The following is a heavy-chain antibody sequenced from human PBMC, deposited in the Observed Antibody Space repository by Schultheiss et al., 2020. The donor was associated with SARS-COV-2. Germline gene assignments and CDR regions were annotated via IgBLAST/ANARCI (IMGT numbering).Heavy chain of an antibody. Sequence: TLSLTCTVSGGSISSYYWSWIRQPPGKALEWLALIDWDDDKYYSTSLKTRLTISKDSSKNQVVLTMTNIDPVDTATYYCARIHGSSSYYFDYWGQGTLVTVSS. V-gene: IGHV2-70*18. CDR1: GGSISSYYW. CDR2: IDWDDDK. D-gene: IGHD3-10*01. CDR3: ARIHGSSSYYFDY. J-gene: IGHJ4*02.